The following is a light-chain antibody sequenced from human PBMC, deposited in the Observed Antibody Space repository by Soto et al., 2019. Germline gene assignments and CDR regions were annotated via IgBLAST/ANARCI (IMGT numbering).Light chain of an antibody. CDR2: AAS. J-gene: IGKJ2*01. CDR3: QQYNISPFS. V-gene: IGKV3-20*01. CDR1: QSLSSTY. Sequence: EVVLTQSPGTLSLSPGDRATLSCRASQSLSSTYLVWYQQRSGRAPRLLISAASSRAAGVPDRFSGSGSGTDFTLTITSLEPEEFAAYYCQQYNISPFSFGQGTKLEIK.